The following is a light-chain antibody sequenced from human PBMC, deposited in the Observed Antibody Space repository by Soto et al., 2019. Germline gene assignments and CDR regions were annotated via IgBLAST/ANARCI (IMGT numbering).Light chain of an antibody. V-gene: IGLV2-14*01. J-gene: IGLJ1*01. Sequence: QSDLTQPASVSGSPGQSITISCTGTSSDVGGYNCVSWYQQHPGKAPKLMIYDVSNQPSGVSNRFSGSKSGNTASLTISGLQAEDEADYYCSSYTSSSTLRHVFGTGTKLTVL. CDR2: DVS. CDR1: SSDVGGYNC. CDR3: SSYTSSSTLRHV.